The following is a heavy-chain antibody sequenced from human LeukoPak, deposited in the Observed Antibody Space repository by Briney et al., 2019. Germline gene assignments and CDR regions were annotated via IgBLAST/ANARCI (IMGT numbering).Heavy chain of an antibody. J-gene: IGHJ4*02. V-gene: IGHV3-53*05. Sequence: GGSLRLSCAASGLIVSSNYMSWVRQAPGKGLEWVSVIYNGGSIYYADSVKGRFTIYRDNSKKMLYLQMNSLRADDTAVYYCANLYGDYPDYWGQGTLVTVSS. CDR3: ANLYGDYPDY. D-gene: IGHD4-17*01. CDR2: IYNGGSI. CDR1: GLIVSSNY.